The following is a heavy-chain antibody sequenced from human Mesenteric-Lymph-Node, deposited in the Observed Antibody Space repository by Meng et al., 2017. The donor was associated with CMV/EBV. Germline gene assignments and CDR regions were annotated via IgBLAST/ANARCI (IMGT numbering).Heavy chain of an antibody. Sequence: VSSSNWWSWVRQPPGKGLEWIGEIYHSGSTNYNPSLQSRVTISVDKSKNQFSLKLSSVTAADTAVYYCARDTIYYYDSSGYYGYFDYWGQGTLVTVSS. CDR1: VSSSNW. D-gene: IGHD3-22*01. CDR3: ARDTIYYYDSSGYYGYFDY. CDR2: IYHSGST. J-gene: IGHJ4*02. V-gene: IGHV4-4*02.